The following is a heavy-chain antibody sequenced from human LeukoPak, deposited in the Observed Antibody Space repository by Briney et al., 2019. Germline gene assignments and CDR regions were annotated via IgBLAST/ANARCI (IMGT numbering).Heavy chain of an antibody. J-gene: IGHJ6*03. V-gene: IGHV1-18*04. CDR2: ISAYSGNT. CDR3: ARRVYYYDSSGPKAYYYYYYMDV. Sequence: GSSVKVSCMCSGWTFTGYHRHWVGQAPGQGLEWMGWISAYSGNTNFVQRLHGRVTMTTDTSTSPVYMELNSLRSDDTAEYYCARRVYYYDSSGPKAYYYYYYMDVWGKGTTVTISS. CDR1: GWTFTGYH. D-gene: IGHD3-22*01.